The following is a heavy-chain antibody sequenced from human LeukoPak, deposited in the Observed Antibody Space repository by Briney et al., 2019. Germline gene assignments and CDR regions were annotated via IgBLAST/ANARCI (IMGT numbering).Heavy chain of an antibody. V-gene: IGHV7-4-1*02. CDR2: INTNTRNP. D-gene: IGHD3-10*01. CDR1: GYTFTSYA. Sequence: ASVKVSCKASGYTFTSYAMNWVRQAPGQGLEWMGWINTNTRNPTYAQGFTGRFVFSLDTSVSTAYLQISSLKAEDTAVYYCATYYYGSGSYYDAFDIWGQGTMVTVSS. J-gene: IGHJ3*02. CDR3: ATYYYGSGSYYDAFDI.